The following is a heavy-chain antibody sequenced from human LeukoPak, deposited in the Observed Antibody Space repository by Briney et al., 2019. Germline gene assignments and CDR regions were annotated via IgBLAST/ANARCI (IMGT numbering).Heavy chain of an antibody. J-gene: IGHJ4*02. D-gene: IGHD3-9*01. V-gene: IGHV3-7*01. CDR2: IKQDGSEK. Sequence: GGSLRLSCAASGFTFSSYWMSWVRQAPGKGLEWVANIKQDGSEKYYVDSVKGRFTISRDNAKNSLYLQMNSLRAEDTAVYYCARDAPYYDILTGRIYWGQGTLVTVSS. CDR1: GFTFSSYW. CDR3: ARDAPYYDILTGRIY.